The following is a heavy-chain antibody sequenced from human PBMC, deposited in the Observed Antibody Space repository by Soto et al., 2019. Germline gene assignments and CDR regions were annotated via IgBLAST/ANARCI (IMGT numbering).Heavy chain of an antibody. CDR2: IYTSGST. D-gene: IGHD5-18*01. CDR1: GGSISSYY. Sequence: TLSLTCTVSGGSISSYYWSWIRQPAGKGLEWIGRIYTSGSTNYNPSLKSRVTMSVDTSKNQFSLKLSSVTAADTAVYYCARDERGYSYGPNNWFDPWGQGTLVTVSS. J-gene: IGHJ5*02. CDR3: ARDERGYSYGPNNWFDP. V-gene: IGHV4-4*07.